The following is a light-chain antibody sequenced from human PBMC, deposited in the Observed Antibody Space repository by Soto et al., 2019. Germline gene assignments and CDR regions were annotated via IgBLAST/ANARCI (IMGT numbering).Light chain of an antibody. CDR3: SSYTSSSTPDV. V-gene: IGLV2-14*01. Sequence: QSLLTQPASVSGSPGQSITISCTGTSSDVGGYNYVSWYQQHPGKATKLMIYEVSNRPSGVSNRFSGSKSGNTASLTISGLQPADEADYYCSSYTSSSTPDVFGTGTKATVL. J-gene: IGLJ1*01. CDR1: SSDVGGYNY. CDR2: EVS.